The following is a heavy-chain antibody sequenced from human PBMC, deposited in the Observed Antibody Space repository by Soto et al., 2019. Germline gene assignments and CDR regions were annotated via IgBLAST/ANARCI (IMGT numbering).Heavy chain of an antibody. CDR2: IYSGGST. J-gene: IGHJ4*02. CDR1: GFSVTANY. CDR3: HGYGY. Sequence: EVQVVESGGGLIQPGGSLRLSCEVSGFSVTANYMSWVRQAPGKGLEWVSVIYSGGSTYYIDYVKGRFSISRDISNNTLYLQMNSLRAEDTAVYYCHGYGYWGQGTLVTVSS. D-gene: IGHD5-12*01. V-gene: IGHV3-53*01.